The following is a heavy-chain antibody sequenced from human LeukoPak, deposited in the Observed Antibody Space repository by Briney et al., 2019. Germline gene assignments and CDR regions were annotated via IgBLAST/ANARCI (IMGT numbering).Heavy chain of an antibody. CDR1: GFTFSNAW. D-gene: IGHD1-26*01. Sequence: NPGGSLRLSCAASGFTFSNAWMNWVRQAPGKGLEWVGRIKRKTDGGTTDYAAPVKGRFTISRDDSKNTLYLQMDSLKTEDTAVYYCPKSSGNYSRDAFDIWGQGTMVTVSS. V-gene: IGHV3-15*01. CDR2: IKRKTDGGTT. CDR3: PKSSGNYSRDAFDI. J-gene: IGHJ3*02.